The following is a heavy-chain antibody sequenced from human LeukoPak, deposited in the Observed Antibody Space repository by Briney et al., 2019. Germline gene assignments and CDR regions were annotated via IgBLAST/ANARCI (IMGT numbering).Heavy chain of an antibody. Sequence: ASVKVSCKASGYTFTSYGISWVQQAPGQGLEWMGWISAYNGNTNYAQKLQGRVTMTTDTSTSTAYMELRSLRSDDTAVYYCARSFSGSSSWTTVDYWGQGTLVTVSS. CDR1: GYTFTSYG. D-gene: IGHD6-13*01. V-gene: IGHV1-18*01. CDR3: ARSFSGSSSWTTVDY. CDR2: ISAYNGNT. J-gene: IGHJ4*02.